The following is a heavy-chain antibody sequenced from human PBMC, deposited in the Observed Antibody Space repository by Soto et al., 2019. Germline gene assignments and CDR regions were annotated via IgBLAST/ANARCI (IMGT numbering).Heavy chain of an antibody. CDR1: GYTFTRSG. CDR2: ISSYNGDT. J-gene: IGHJ6*04. D-gene: IGHD5-12*01. V-gene: IGHV1-18*01. CDR3: AREGVAPYYYYGMDV. Sequence: QVQLVQSGAEVKKPGASVKVSCKASGYTFTRSGISWVRQAPGQGPEWMGWISSYNGDTNYAQTFQGRVTMTTDTSTSTAYMELRSPRSDDTAVYYCAREGVAPYYYYGMDVWGKGTPVTVSS.